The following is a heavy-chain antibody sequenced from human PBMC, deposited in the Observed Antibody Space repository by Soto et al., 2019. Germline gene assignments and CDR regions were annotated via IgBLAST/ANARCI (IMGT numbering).Heavy chain of an antibody. J-gene: IGHJ4*02. V-gene: IGHV4-34*01. Sequence: QVQLQQWGAGLLKPSETLSLTCAVYGGSFSGYYWSWIRQPPGKGLEWIGEINHSGSTNYNPSLTSRVTISVATAKNQFSLKLSSVTAADTAVYYCARVGYSYGPPDYWGQGTLVTVSS. CDR2: INHSGST. D-gene: IGHD5-18*01. CDR1: GGSFSGYY. CDR3: ARVGYSYGPPDY.